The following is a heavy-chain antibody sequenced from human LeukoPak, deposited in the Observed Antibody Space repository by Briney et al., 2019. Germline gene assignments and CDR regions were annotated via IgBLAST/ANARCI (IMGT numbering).Heavy chain of an antibody. J-gene: IGHJ4*02. D-gene: IGHD4-17*01. V-gene: IGHV3-48*03. CDR2: ISSSGSTI. CDR3: ARDRYGDYDY. Sequence: GGSLRLSCAASGVTFSSYEMNWVRQAPGKGLEWVSYISSSGSTIYYADSVKGRFTISRDNAKNSLYLQMNSLRAEDTAVYYCARDRYGDYDYWGQGTLVTVSS. CDR1: GVTFSSYE.